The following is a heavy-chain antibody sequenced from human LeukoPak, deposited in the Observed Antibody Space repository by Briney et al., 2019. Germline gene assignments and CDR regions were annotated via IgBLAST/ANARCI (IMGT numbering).Heavy chain of an antibody. CDR1: SGSISSGDYY. CDR3: AREHKSYGDYPYYFDS. Sequence: ASQTLSLTCTVSSGSISSGDYYWSWIRQPAGKGLEFIGYINKKGGTFYNPPLKSRVSISIDTSKNQFSLKLTSVTAADTAVYFCAREHKSYGDYPYYFDSWGQGTLVTVSS. CDR2: INKKGGT. J-gene: IGHJ4*02. V-gene: IGHV4-30-4*01. D-gene: IGHD4-17*01.